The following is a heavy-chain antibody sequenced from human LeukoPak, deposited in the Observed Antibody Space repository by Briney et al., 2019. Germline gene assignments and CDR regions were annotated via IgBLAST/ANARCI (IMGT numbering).Heavy chain of an antibody. CDR1: GFTFSSYG. CDR3: AKDGVSYSLVRGGYYFDY. V-gene: IGHV3-23*01. CDR2: ISGSGGST. D-gene: IGHD3-10*01. J-gene: IGHJ4*02. Sequence: GRSLRLSCAASGFTFSSYGMHWVRQAPGKGLEWVSAISGSGGSTYYADSVKGRFTISRDNSKNTLYLQMNSLRAEDTAVYYCAKDGVSYSLVRGGYYFDYWGQGTLVTVSS.